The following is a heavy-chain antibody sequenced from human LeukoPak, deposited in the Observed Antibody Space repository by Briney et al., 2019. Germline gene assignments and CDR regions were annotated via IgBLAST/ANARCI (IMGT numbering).Heavy chain of an antibody. J-gene: IGHJ4*02. CDR3: ARGIGGYNSVYFDY. CDR2: ISSSSSYI. V-gene: IGHV3-21*01. CDR1: GVTFSSYS. D-gene: IGHD5-24*01. Sequence: GGSLRLSCAASGVTFSSYSMNWVRQAPGKGLEWVSSISSSSSYIYYADSVKGRFTISRDNAKNSLYLQMNSLRAEDTAVYYCARGIGGYNSVYFDYWGQGTLVTVSS.